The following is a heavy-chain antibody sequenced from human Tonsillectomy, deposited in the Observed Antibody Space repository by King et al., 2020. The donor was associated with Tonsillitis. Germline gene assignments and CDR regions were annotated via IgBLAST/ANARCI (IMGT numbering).Heavy chain of an antibody. CDR3: AREAPYYSGSGSYWFIDY. V-gene: IGHV3-66*01. CDR2: IYSGDNT. CDR1: VFTVRSNY. D-gene: IGHD3-10*01. J-gene: IGHJ4*02. Sequence: VQLVESGGGLVQPGGSLRLSCAASVFTVRSNYMSWVRQAPGKGLEWVSLIYSGDNTYYAASVKGRFTISRDTSKNTLSLQMNSLRAEDTAVYYCAREAPYYSGSGSYWFIDYWGQGTLVTVP.